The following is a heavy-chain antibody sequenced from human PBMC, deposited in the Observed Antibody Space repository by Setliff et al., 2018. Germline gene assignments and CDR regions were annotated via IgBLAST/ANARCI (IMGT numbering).Heavy chain of an antibody. Sequence: HPGGSLRLSCVASGYTFSSYAIHWVRQAPGKGLEWVALISWDGTKTSYADSVRGRFTISRDNSKNTLHLQMNSLRAEDTAIYYCARLDHGAGSIYPVADYWGQGTRVTVSS. CDR3: ARLDHGAGSIYPVADY. D-gene: IGHD3-10*01. CDR1: GYTFSSYA. CDR2: ISWDGTKT. V-gene: IGHV3-30*03. J-gene: IGHJ4*02.